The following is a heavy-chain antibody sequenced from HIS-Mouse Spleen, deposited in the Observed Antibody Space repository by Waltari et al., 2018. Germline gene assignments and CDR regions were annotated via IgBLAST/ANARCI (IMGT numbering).Heavy chain of an antibody. V-gene: IGHV3-30*18. Sequence: QVQLVESGGGVVQPGRSLRLSCAASGFTFSSYGMHWVRQAPGKGWKWVAVISEDGSNKYYADAVKGRFTISRDNSKNTLYLQMNSLRAEDTAVYYCAKASSGWLDYWGQGTLVTVSS. CDR3: AKASSGWLDY. J-gene: IGHJ4*02. CDR2: ISEDGSNK. CDR1: GFTFSSYG. D-gene: IGHD6-19*01.